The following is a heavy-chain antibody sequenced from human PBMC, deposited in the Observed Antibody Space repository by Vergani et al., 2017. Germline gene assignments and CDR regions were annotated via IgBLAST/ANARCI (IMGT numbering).Heavy chain of an antibody. D-gene: IGHD5-18*01. CDR3: ARVDTAMGFDY. CDR2: IIPILGIA. CDR1: GGTFSSYA. J-gene: IGHJ4*02. V-gene: IGHV1-69*04. Sequence: QVQLVQSGAEVKKPGASVKVSCKASGGTFSSYAISWVRQAPGQGLEWMGRIIPILGIANYAQKFQGRVTITADKSTSTAYMELSSLRSEDTAGYYCARVDTAMGFDYWGQGTLVTVAS.